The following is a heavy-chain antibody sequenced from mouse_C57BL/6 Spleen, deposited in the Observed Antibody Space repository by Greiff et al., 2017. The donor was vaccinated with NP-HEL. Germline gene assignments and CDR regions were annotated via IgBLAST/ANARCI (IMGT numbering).Heavy chain of an antibody. Sequence: VQLKQSGAELVRPGASVTLSCKASGYTFTDYEMHWVKQTPVHGLEWIGAIDPETGGTAYNQKFKGKAILTADKSSSTAYMELRSLTSEDSAVYYCTNYYGNSYWYFDVWGTGTTVTVSS. V-gene: IGHV1-15*01. CDR1: GYTFTDYE. J-gene: IGHJ1*03. D-gene: IGHD2-1*01. CDR3: TNYYGNSYWYFDV. CDR2: IDPETGGT.